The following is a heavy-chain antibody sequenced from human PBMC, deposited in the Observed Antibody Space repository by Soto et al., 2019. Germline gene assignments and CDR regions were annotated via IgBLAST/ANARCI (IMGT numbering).Heavy chain of an antibody. CDR1: GGSISSSSYY. V-gene: IGHV4-39*01. D-gene: IGHD3-22*01. J-gene: IGHJ4*02. CDR2: IYYSGST. CDR3: ARHPIGGYYYDPLVY. Sequence: QLQLQESGPGLVKPSETLSLTCTVSGGSISSSSYYWGWIRQPPGKGLEWIGSIYYSGSTYYNPSLKSRVTISVDTSKNQFSLKLSSVTAADTAVYYCARHPIGGYYYDPLVYWGQGTLVTVSA.